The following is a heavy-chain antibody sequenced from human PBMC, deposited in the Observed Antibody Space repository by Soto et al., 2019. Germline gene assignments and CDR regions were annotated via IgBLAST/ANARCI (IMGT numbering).Heavy chain of an antibody. CDR3: ARRGSSSWYGY. CDR1: GGSISSSSYY. Sequence: QLQLQESGPGLVKPSETLSLTCTVSGGSISSSSYYWGWIRQPPGKGLEWIGSIYYSGSTYYNPSLKTRXTXSXXTSKTQFSLKLSSVTAADTAVYYCARRGSSSWYGYWGQGTLVTVSS. CDR2: IYYSGST. D-gene: IGHD6-13*01. V-gene: IGHV4-39*01. J-gene: IGHJ4*02.